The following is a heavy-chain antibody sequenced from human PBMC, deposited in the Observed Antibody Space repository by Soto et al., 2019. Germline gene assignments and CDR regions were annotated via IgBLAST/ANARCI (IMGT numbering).Heavy chain of an antibody. Sequence: PSGTLSLTCTVSGGSISSSSYYWGWIRQPPGKGLEWIGSIYYSGSTYYNPSLKSRVTISVDTSKNQFSLKLSSVTAADTAVYYCARHKGSGWLLVNWFDPWGQGTLVTVSS. V-gene: IGHV4-39*01. CDR2: IYYSGST. CDR3: ARHKGSGWLLVNWFDP. J-gene: IGHJ5*02. CDR1: GGSISSSSYY. D-gene: IGHD6-19*01.